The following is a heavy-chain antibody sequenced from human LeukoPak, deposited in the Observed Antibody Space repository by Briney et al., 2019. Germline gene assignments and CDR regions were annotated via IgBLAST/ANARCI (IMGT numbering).Heavy chain of an antibody. CDR3: AKVSGSYRLLVATEYFQH. Sequence: GGTLSLSCAASGFTFSSYGMSWVRQAPGKGLEWVSAISGSGGSTYYADSVKGRFTISRDNSKNTLYLQMNSLRAEDTAVYYCAKVSGSYRLLVATEYFQHWGQGTLVTVSS. CDR1: GFTFSSYG. D-gene: IGHD1-26*01. J-gene: IGHJ1*01. CDR2: ISGSGGST. V-gene: IGHV3-23*01.